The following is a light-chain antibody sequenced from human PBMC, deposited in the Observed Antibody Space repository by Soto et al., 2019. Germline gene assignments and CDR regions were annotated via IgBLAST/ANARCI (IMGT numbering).Light chain of an antibody. CDR3: QHYDNWPPRT. CDR1: QSVSNN. CDR2: GAS. Sequence: EIVLTQSPGTLSLSPGERATLSCRAIQSVSNNYLAWYQQKPGQAPRLLVYGASSTATGISVRFSGSGSGTEFTLTISSLQSEDFAVYYCQHYDNWPPRTFGQGTKVDIK. J-gene: IGKJ1*01. V-gene: IGKV3-15*01.